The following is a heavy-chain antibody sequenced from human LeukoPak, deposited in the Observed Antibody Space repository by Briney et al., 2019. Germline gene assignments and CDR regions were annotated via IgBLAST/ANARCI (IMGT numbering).Heavy chain of an antibody. Sequence: PSETLSLTCTVSGGSISSGGYYWSWIRQHPGKGLEWIGYIYYSGSTYYNPSLKSRVTISVDTSKNQFSLKLSSVTAADTAVYYCARGPHHYYGSSGYLEYFQHWGQGTLVTVSS. J-gene: IGHJ1*01. D-gene: IGHD3-22*01. CDR3: ARGPHHYYGSSGYLEYFQH. CDR1: GGSISSGGYY. V-gene: IGHV4-31*03. CDR2: IYYSGST.